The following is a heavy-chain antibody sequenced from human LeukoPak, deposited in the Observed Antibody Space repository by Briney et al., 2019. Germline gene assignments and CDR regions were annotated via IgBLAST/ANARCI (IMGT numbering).Heavy chain of an antibody. Sequence: GASVKVSCKTSGYIFTNYDINWIRQATGQGLEWMGWMNPNSGNTGYAQKFQGRVTITRNTSISTAYMELSSLRSEDTAVYYCARVTRKRSMITFGGVLYYFDYWGQGTLVTVSS. J-gene: IGHJ4*02. V-gene: IGHV1-8*01. CDR2: MNPNSGNT. CDR1: GYIFTNYD. CDR3: ARVTRKRSMITFGGVLYYFDY. D-gene: IGHD3-16*01.